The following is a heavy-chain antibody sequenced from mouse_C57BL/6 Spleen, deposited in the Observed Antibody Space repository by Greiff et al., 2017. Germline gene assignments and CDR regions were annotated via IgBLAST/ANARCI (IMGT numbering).Heavy chain of an antibody. D-gene: IGHD1-1*01. CDR2: IYPGSGST. V-gene: IGHV1-55*01. J-gene: IGHJ1*03. CDR3: ASLVTTVVYWYFDV. CDR1: GYTFTSYW. Sequence: VQLQQSGAELVKPGASVKMSCKASGYTFTSYWITWVKQRPGQGLEWIGDIYPGSGSTNYNEKFKSKATLTVDTSSSTAYMQLSSLTSEDSAVYYCASLVTTVVYWYFDVWGTGTTVTVSS.